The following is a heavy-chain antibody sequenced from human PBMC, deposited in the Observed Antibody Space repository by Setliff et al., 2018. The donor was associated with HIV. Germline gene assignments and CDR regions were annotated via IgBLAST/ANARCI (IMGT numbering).Heavy chain of an antibody. Sequence: PSETLSLTCAVYGGSFSGYYWSWIRQPPGKGLEWIGEINHSGSTNYNPSLKSRVTISVDTSKNQFSLKLSSVTAADTAVYYCASFKVGATGVDYRGQGTLVTVSS. CDR2: INHSGST. V-gene: IGHV4-34*01. D-gene: IGHD1-26*01. CDR1: GGSFSGYY. CDR3: ASFKVGATGVDY. J-gene: IGHJ4*02.